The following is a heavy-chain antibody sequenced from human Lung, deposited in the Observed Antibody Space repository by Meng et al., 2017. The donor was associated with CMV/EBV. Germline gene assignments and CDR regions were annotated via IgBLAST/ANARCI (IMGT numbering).Heavy chain of an antibody. J-gene: IGHJ4*02. V-gene: IGHV4-61*01. CDR3: ARDAWSSTWDGLDY. Sequence: SGASVSSGTNYWNWIRQSPGMGLEWIGYIYSSGSTKYNPSLQSRVTISVDGSKNQFSLKLTSVTAADTAVYYCARDAWSSTWDGLDYWGQGTLVTVS. CDR2: IYSSGST. D-gene: IGHD6-6*01. CDR1: GASVSSGTNY.